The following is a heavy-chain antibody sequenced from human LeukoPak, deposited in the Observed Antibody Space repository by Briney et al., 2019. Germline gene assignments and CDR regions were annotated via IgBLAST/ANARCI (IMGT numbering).Heavy chain of an antibody. Sequence: GGSLRLSYAASGFTFSSYAIHWVRQAPGKGLEWVAVISYDGSNKYYADSVKGRFTISRDNSKNTLYLQMNSLRAEDTAVYYCARDSGFSGTQRGEYWGEGTLVTVSS. J-gene: IGHJ4*02. CDR3: ARDSGFSGTQRGEY. CDR1: GFTFSSYA. CDR2: ISYDGSNK. D-gene: IGHD3/OR15-3a*01. V-gene: IGHV3-30*04.